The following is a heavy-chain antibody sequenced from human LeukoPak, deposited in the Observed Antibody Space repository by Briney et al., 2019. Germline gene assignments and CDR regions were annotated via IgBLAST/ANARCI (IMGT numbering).Heavy chain of an antibody. Sequence: GGSLRLSCAASGFTFSSYTMNWVRQAPGKGLEWVAVISYDGSNKYYADSVKGRFTISRDNSKNTLYLQMNSLRAEDTAVYYCARAKHPSTIYYYYGMDVWGQRTTVTVSS. CDR1: GFTFSSYT. V-gene: IGHV3-30-3*01. D-gene: IGHD2-2*01. J-gene: IGHJ6*02. CDR3: ARAKHPSTIYYYYGMDV. CDR2: ISYDGSNK.